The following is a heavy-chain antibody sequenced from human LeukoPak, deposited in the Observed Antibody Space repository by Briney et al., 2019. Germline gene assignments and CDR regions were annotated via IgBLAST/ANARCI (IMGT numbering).Heavy chain of an antibody. V-gene: IGHV3-72*01. Sequence: GGSLRLSCAASGFTFSDHYMDWVRQAPGKGLEWVGRTRNKANSYTTEYAASVKGRFTISRDDSKNSLYLQMNSLKTEDTAVYYCARARTDDFWSGHQTYYFDYWGQGTLVTVSS. D-gene: IGHD3-3*01. CDR2: TRNKANSYTT. CDR3: ARARTDDFWSGHQTYYFDY. CDR1: GFTFSDHY. J-gene: IGHJ4*02.